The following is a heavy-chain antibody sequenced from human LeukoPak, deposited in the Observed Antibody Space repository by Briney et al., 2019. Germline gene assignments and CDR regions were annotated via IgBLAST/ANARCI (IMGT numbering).Heavy chain of an antibody. CDR1: GYSFTSYG. V-gene: IGHV1-18*01. CDR2: ISVYNANT. D-gene: IGHD3-3*01. Sequence: ASVKDSCKASGYSFTSYGISSVRQAPGQGLEWMGWISVYNANTNYAQKFQGRVTMTTDTSTSTDYMELRSLRADDTAVYCCARDLLLGVAFDYWGQGTLVTVSS. J-gene: IGHJ4*02. CDR3: ARDLLLGVAFDY.